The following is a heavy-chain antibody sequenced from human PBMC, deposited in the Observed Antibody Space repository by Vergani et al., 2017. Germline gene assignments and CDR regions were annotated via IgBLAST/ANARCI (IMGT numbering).Heavy chain of an antibody. CDR3: ARVRDGLVRP. Sequence: QVQLQQWGAGLLKPSETLSLTCAVYGGSFSGYYWSWIRQPPGKGLEWIGEINHSGSTNYNPSLKSRVTISVDKSKNQFSLKLSSVTAADTAVYYCARVRDGLVRPWGQGTLVTVSS. D-gene: IGHD3-9*01. CDR1: GGSFSGYY. V-gene: IGHV4-34*01. CDR2: INHSGST. J-gene: IGHJ4*02.